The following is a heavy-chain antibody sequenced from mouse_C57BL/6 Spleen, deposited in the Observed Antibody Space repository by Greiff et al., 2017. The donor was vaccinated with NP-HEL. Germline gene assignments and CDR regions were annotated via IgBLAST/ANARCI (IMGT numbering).Heavy chain of an antibody. J-gene: IGHJ3*01. CDR2: IDPSDSYT. Sequence: QVQLQQPGAELVMPGASVKLSCKASGYTFTSYWMTWVKQRPGQGLEWIGEIDPSDSYTNYNEKFKGKATLTVDKSSSTAYMQLSSLTSADSAVYYCAKYYEGSSWGFAYWGQGTLVTVSA. V-gene: IGHV1-69*01. CDR3: AKYYEGSSWGFAY. CDR1: GYTFTSYW. D-gene: IGHD1-1*01.